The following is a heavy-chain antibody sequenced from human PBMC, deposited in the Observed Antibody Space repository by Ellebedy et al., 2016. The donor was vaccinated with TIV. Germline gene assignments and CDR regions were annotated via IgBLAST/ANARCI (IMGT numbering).Heavy chain of an antibody. CDR2: IKQDGSEK. D-gene: IGHD4-17*01. CDR1: GFTFSSYW. Sequence: GGSLRLXXAASGFTFSSYWMSWVRQAPGKGLEWVANIKQDGSEKYYVDSVKGRFTISRDNAKSSLYLQMNSLRAEDTAVYYCARLQMTTTFNWFDPWGQGTLVTVSS. J-gene: IGHJ5*02. CDR3: ARLQMTTTFNWFDP. V-gene: IGHV3-7*03.